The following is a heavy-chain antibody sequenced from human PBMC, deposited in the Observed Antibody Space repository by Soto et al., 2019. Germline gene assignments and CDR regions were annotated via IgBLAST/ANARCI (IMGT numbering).Heavy chain of an antibody. CDR2: ISAYNGNT. V-gene: IGHV1-18*01. J-gene: IGHJ6*02. Sequence: GASVKVSCKASGYTFTSYGISWVRQAPGQGLEWMGWISAYNGNTNYAQKLQGRVTMTTDTSTSTAYMELRSLRSDDTAVYYCASIGAFEAAGTYYYYGMDVWGQGTTVTVSS. D-gene: IGHD6-13*01. CDR3: ASIGAFEAAGTYYYYGMDV. CDR1: GYTFTSYG.